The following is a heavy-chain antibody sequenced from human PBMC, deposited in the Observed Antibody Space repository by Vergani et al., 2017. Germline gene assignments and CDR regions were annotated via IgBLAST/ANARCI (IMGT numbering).Heavy chain of an antibody. V-gene: IGHV1-46*01. CDR2: ISPDGFST. D-gene: IGHD3-10*01. CDR3: ATRCYNFRCYYYGMDV. J-gene: IGHJ6*02. CDR1: GYTFTAYY. Sequence: QVQLVQSGAEVGKPGASVKISCKASGYTFTAYYIHWVRQAPEQGLEWVGVISPDGFSTFYAQKFQGRVTITRDTSTSTVYVEVTSLRSDDTAVYYCATRCYNFRCYYYGMDVWGQGTTVTVSS.